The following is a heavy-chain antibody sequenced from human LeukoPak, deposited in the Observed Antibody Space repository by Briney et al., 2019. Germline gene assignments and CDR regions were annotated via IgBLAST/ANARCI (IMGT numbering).Heavy chain of an antibody. CDR1: GGSVSSGSYY. V-gene: IGHV4-61*01. Sequence: NPSETLSLTCTVSGGSVSSGSYYWSWIRQPPGKGLEWIGYIYYSGGSTNYNPSLKSRVTISADTSKNQFSLKLSSVTAADTAVYYCARGSGDGSGYYWAFYYWGQGTLVTVSS. D-gene: IGHD3-22*01. CDR3: ARGSGDGSGYYWAFYY. J-gene: IGHJ4*02. CDR2: IYYSGGST.